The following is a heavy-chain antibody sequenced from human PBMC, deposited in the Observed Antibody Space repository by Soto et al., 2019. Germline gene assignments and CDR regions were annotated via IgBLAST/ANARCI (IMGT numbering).Heavy chain of an antibody. CDR1: GGTFSSYT. Sequence: QVQLVQSGAEVKKPGSSVKVSCKASGGTFSSYTISSVRQAPGQGLEWMGRIIPILGIANYAQKFQGRVTITADKSTSTAYMELSSLRSEDTAVYYCARDDYGDYGRRGDYWGQGTLVTVSS. D-gene: IGHD4-17*01. V-gene: IGHV1-69*08. J-gene: IGHJ4*02. CDR2: IIPILGIA. CDR3: ARDDYGDYGRRGDY.